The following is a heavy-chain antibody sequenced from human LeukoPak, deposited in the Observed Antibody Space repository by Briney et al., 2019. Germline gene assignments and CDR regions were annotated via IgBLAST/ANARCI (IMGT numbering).Heavy chain of an antibody. Sequence: SETLSLTCTVSGASIRNDNYFWSWVRQPPGAGLEWIGYIYYSGSAHYNPSLKSRVTLSVDTPKNQFSLRLSSVTAADTAVYYCAREVISPADSDGFDLWGQGTMVTVSS. D-gene: IGHD2-2*01. V-gene: IGHV4-30-4*08. CDR1: GASIRNDNYF. CDR2: IYYSGSA. J-gene: IGHJ3*01. CDR3: AREVISPADSDGFDL.